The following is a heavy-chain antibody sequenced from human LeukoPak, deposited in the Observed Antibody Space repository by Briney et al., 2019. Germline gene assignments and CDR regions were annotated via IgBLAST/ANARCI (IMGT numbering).Heavy chain of an antibody. J-gene: IGHJ6*02. CDR2: ISTNTGNP. Sequence: GASVKVSFKASGYTFTSYAMKWVRQAPGQGLEWMGWISTNTGNPTYAQGFTGRFVFSLDTSVSTAYLQISSLKAEDTAVYYCAREMGYSSGWYEINYYYGMDVWAKGPRSPSP. D-gene: IGHD6-19*01. CDR3: AREMGYSSGWYEINYYYGMDV. V-gene: IGHV7-4-1*02. CDR1: GYTFTSYA.